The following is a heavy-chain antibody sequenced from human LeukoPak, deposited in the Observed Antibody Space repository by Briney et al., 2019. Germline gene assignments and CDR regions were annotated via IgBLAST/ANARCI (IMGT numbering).Heavy chain of an antibody. CDR1: GFTFGSYA. CDR2: ISSNGGST. Sequence: QSGGSLRLSCSASGFTFGSYAMHWVRQAPGKGLEYVSAISSNGGSTYYADSVKGRFTISRDNSKNTLYLQMSSLRAEDTAVYYCVKEGYSSGWDGDWGQGTLVTVSS. CDR3: VKEGYSSGWDGD. V-gene: IGHV3-64D*06. D-gene: IGHD6-19*01. J-gene: IGHJ4*02.